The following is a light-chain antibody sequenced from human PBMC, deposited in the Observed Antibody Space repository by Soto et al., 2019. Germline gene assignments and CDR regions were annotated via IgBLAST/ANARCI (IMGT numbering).Light chain of an antibody. CDR1: SPNIGAGYD. CDR3: QSYDSSLSVV. V-gene: IGLV1-40*01. Sequence: QSVLTQPPSVSGAPGQRVTISCTGSSPNIGAGYDVHWYQQLPGTAPKLLIYGNSNRPSGVPDRFSGSKSGTSASLAITGLQAEDEADYYCQSYDSSLSVVFGGGTKLTV. CDR2: GNS. J-gene: IGLJ2*01.